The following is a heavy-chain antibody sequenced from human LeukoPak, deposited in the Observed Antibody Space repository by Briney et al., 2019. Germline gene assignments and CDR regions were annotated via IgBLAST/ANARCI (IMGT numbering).Heavy chain of an antibody. CDR2: IYYSGST. Sequence: PSETLSLTCTVSGGFISSYYWSWIRQPPGKGLEWIGYIYYSGSTNYNPSLKSRVTISVDTSKNQFSLKLSSVTAADTAVYYCAREASDAFDIWGQGTMVTVSS. CDR1: GGFISSYY. CDR3: AREASDAFDI. V-gene: IGHV4-59*12. J-gene: IGHJ3*02.